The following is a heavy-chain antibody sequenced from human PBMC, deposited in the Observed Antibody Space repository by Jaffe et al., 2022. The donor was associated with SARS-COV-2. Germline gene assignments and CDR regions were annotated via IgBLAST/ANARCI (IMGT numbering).Heavy chain of an antibody. CDR3: ARDIVVVPAAPRLMDV. CDR1: GYTFTSYY. D-gene: IGHD2-2*01. CDR2: INPSGGST. J-gene: IGHJ6*04. V-gene: IGHV1-46*04. Sequence: QVQLVQSGAEVKKPGASVKVSCKASGYTFTSYYMHWVRQAPGQGLEWMGIINPSGGSTSYAQKLQGRVTMTRDTSTSTVYMELSSLRSEDTAVYYCARDIVVVPAAPRLMDVWGKGTTVTVSS.